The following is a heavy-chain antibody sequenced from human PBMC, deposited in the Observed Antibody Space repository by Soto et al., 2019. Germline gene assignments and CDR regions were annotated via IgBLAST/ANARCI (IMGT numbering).Heavy chain of an antibody. Sequence: EVQLLESGGGLVRPGGSLRLSCAASGFTFSSYAMSWVRQAPGKGVEWVSAMSGSGGSTYYADSVKGRFTISRDNSKNTLYLQMNSLRAEDTAVYYCAKDGEYSSSSSDYWGQGTLVTVSS. J-gene: IGHJ4*02. D-gene: IGHD6-6*01. CDR3: AKDGEYSSSSSDY. CDR2: MSGSGGST. CDR1: GFTFSSYA. V-gene: IGHV3-23*01.